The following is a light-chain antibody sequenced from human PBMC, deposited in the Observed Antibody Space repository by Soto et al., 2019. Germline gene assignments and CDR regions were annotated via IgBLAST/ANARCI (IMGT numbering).Light chain of an antibody. Sequence: QSVLTQPASVSGSPGQSITISCTGTSNDVGGYDYVSWYQQHPGKAPKFMIYEVTNRPSGVSHRFSGSKSGNTASLTISVLQAEDEAAYYCTSYTTTSTYVSGTGTTVTVL. CDR1: SNDVGGYDY. CDR2: EVT. CDR3: TSYTTTSTYV. J-gene: IGLJ1*01. V-gene: IGLV2-14*01.